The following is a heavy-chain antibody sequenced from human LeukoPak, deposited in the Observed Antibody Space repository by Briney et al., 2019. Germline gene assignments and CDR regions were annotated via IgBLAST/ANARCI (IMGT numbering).Heavy chain of an antibody. CDR3: ARVGGSGSYYMSWFDP. V-gene: IGHV1-2*02. CDR1: GYTFTGYY. D-gene: IGHD3-10*01. J-gene: IGHJ5*02. CDR2: INPNSGGT. Sequence: ASVKVSCKASGYTFTGYYMHWVRQAPGLGLEWMGWINPNSGGTNYAQKFQGRVTMTRDTSISTAYMELSRLRSDDTAVYYCARVGGSGSYYMSWFDPWGQGTLVTVSS.